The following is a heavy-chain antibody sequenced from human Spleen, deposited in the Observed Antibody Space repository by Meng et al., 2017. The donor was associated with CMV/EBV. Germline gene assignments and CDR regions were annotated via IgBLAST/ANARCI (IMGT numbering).Heavy chain of an antibody. CDR3: ARVGRGRIVGVHYYYCGMDV. D-gene: IGHD1-26*01. Sequence: ASVKVSCKASGYTFTGYYMHWVRQAPGQGLEWMGWINPNSGVPNYAQKFQGRVTMTRDTSISTAYMELSRLRSDDTAVYYCARVGRGRIVGVHYYYCGMDVWGQGTTVTVSS. J-gene: IGHJ6*02. CDR1: GYTFTGYY. V-gene: IGHV1-2*02. CDR2: INPNSGVP.